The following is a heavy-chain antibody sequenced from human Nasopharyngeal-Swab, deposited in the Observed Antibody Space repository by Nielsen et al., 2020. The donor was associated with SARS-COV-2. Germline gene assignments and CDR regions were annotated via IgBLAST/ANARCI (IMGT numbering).Heavy chain of an antibody. D-gene: IGHD2-15*01. V-gene: IGHV3-21*04. J-gene: IGHJ5*02. Sequence: GESLNLSCAASGFTFSSYSMTWVRPAPGKGLEWVSSISSSSSYIYYADSVKGRFTISRDNAKNSLYLQMNSLRAEDTAVYYCARAMTWRCSGGSCYRFDPWGQGTLVTVSS. CDR3: ARAMTWRCSGGSCYRFDP. CDR1: GFTFSSYS. CDR2: ISSSSSYI.